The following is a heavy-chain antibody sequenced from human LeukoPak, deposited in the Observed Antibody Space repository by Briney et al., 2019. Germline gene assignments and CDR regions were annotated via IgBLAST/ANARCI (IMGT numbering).Heavy chain of an antibody. CDR1: GGSISSGGYS. V-gene: IGHV4-30-2*01. D-gene: IGHD1-26*01. CDR3: ARDGSIRGYYYGMDV. Sequence: SETLSLACAVSGGSISSGGYSWSWIRQPPGKGLEWIGYIYHSGSTYYNPSLKSRVTISVDRSKNQFSLKLSSVTAADTAVYYCARDGSIRGYYYGMDVWGQGTTVTVSS. CDR2: IYHSGST. J-gene: IGHJ6*02.